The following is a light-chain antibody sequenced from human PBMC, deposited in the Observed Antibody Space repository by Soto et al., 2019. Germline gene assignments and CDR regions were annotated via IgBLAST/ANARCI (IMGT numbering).Light chain of an antibody. CDR3: QQYYNWPWT. CDR2: LAS. CDR1: QSVSSY. J-gene: IGKJ1*01. Sequence: THSPVPLSVSLGETATLSCRASQSVSSYLAWYQQKPGQAPRLLIYLASTRATGIPARFSGSGSGTEFTLTFSSLQSEDFAVYYCQQYYNWPWTVGQGTKVDIK. V-gene: IGKV3-15*01.